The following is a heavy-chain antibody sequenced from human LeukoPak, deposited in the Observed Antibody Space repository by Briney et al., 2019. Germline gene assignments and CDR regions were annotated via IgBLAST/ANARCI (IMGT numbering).Heavy chain of an antibody. J-gene: IGHJ4*02. V-gene: IGHV3-21*01. CDR2: ISSSATYI. CDR1: GFTFSSYT. Sequence: GGSLRLSCGGSGFTFSSYTMNWVRQAPGKGLEWVASISSSATYIYYADSVRGRFTISRDDAKKSVFLHMNSLRAEDTAVYFCATWDDYGDFVAFEYWGQGTLVTVSS. CDR3: ATWDDYGDFVAFEY. D-gene: IGHD4-17*01.